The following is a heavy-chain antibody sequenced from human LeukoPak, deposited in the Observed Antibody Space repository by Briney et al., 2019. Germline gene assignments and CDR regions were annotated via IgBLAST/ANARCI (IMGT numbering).Heavy chain of an antibody. CDR1: GFTFSNFG. D-gene: IGHD3-10*01. Sequence: GGSLRLSCAASGFTFSNFGMSWVRQAPGKGVEWVSSISDNGAYTYYADSVKGRFTISRDNSKNTLCLQMNSLRAEDTAVYYCATPPGMVRVANYYYYYYMDVWGKGTTVTISS. CDR2: ISDNGAYT. CDR3: ATPPGMVRVANYYYYYYMDV. V-gene: IGHV3-23*01. J-gene: IGHJ6*03.